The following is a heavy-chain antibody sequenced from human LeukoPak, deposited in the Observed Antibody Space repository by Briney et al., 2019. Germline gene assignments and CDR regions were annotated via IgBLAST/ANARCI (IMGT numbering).Heavy chain of an antibody. D-gene: IGHD4-23*01. Sequence: GGSLRLSCAASGFNFNYFAMSWVRQAPGKRLEWVSTIGDSGSGGSYADSVRGRFTISRDNSKNMVYLQMHSLRVDDSAVYYCSRIKYGGNSGYHFDYWGQGTLVTVSS. CDR3: SRIKYGGNSGYHFDY. CDR1: GFNFNYFA. V-gene: IGHV3-23*01. CDR2: IGDSGSGG. J-gene: IGHJ4*02.